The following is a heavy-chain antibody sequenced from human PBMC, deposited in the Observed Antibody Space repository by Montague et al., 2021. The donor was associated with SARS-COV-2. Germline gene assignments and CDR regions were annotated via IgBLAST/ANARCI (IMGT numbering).Heavy chain of an antibody. J-gene: IGHJ3*01. Sequence: SLRLSCAASGLTCSSYSMVWVRQAPGKGLEWVPSITSSSDYIHYAVSVKGRFTISRDNDRNSLYLLMNSLRAEDTAVYYCARGEMATISESFDLWGQGTMVTVSS. CDR2: ITSSSDYI. CDR3: ARGEMATISESFDL. CDR1: GLTCSSYS. D-gene: IGHD5-24*01. V-gene: IGHV3-21*01.